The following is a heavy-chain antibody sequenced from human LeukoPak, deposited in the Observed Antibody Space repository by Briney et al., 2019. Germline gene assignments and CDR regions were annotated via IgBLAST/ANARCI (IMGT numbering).Heavy chain of an antibody. D-gene: IGHD2-21*02. CDR3: AREKEYCGGDCSVFDY. CDR2: IGAHNGSP. CDR1: GYTFMSYG. V-gene: IGHV1-18*01. J-gene: IGHJ4*02. Sequence: ASVKVSCKASGYTFMSYGVTWVRQAPGQGLEWMGWIGAHNGSPNYAQKLQGRVTMTRDTSTSTAYMELRNLRSDDTAVYYCAREKEYCGGDCSVFDYWGQGTLVTVSS.